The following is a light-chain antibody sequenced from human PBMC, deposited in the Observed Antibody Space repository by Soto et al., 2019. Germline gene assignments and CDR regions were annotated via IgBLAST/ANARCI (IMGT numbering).Light chain of an antibody. CDR1: QSVSSY. CDR3: QQRSNWPWT. CDR2: DVS. V-gene: IGKV3-11*01. J-gene: IGKJ1*01. Sequence: EIVLTQSPATLSLSPGERATLSCRASQSVSSYLAWYQQKPGQAPRLLIYDVSKRATGIPARFSGSGSGTDFTLTISSLEPEDLAVYYCQQRSNWPWTFGQGTKVEIK.